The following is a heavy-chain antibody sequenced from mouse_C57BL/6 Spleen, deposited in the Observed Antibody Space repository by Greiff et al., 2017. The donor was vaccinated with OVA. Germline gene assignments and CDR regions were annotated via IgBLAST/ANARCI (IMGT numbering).Heavy chain of an antibody. V-gene: IGHV1-82*01. D-gene: IGHD1-1*01. Sequence: QVQLKESGPELVKPGASVKISCKASGYAFSSSWMNWVKQRPGKGLEWIGRIYPGDGDTNYNGKFKGKATLTADKSSSTAYMQLSSLTSEDSAVYFCAICNYYGSSYWYFDVWGTGTTVTVSS. CDR1: GYAFSSSW. J-gene: IGHJ1*03. CDR2: IYPGDGDT. CDR3: AICNYYGSSYWYFDV.